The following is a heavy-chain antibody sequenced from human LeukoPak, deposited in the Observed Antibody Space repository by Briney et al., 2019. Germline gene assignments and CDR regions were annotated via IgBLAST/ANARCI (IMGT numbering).Heavy chain of an antibody. CDR3: AGVPRGWGYFDY. D-gene: IGHD2-2*01. CDR1: GFIVSSNY. V-gene: IGHV3-66*01. J-gene: IGHJ4*02. CDR2: IYSSGGT. Sequence: GGSLRLSCAASGFIVSSNYMSWVRQAPGKGLEWVSIIYSSGGTNYADSVKGRFTISRDNSKNTLYLQMNSLRAEDTAVYYCAGVPRGWGYFDYWGQGTLVTVSS.